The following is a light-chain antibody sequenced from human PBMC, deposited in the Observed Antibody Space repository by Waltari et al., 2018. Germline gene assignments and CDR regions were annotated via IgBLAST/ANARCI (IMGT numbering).Light chain of an antibody. CDR3: QQYNSYPWT. J-gene: IGKJ1*01. Sequence: DIQMTQSPSTLSASVGDRVTITCRASQSVSNWLAWYQQKPGRAPNLLIYKASSLEGGVPSKFRRRGSWTEFTLTISSLQPDDFATYYCQQYNSYPWTFGQGTKVEIK. CDR2: KAS. V-gene: IGKV1-5*03. CDR1: QSVSNW.